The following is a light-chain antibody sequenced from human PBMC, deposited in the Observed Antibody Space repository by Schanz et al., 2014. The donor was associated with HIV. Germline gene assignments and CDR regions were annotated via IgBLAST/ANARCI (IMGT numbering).Light chain of an antibody. CDR1: SSDVGSYNV. J-gene: IGLJ2*01. V-gene: IGLV2-8*01. Sequence: QSALTQPASVSGSPGQSITISCTGTSSDVGSYNVVSWYQQHPGKAPKLMIYEVSKRPSGVPDRFSGSKSGNTASLTVSGLQADDEADYYCSSFAGNNKLLFGGGTKLTVL. CDR2: EVS. CDR3: SSFAGNNKLL.